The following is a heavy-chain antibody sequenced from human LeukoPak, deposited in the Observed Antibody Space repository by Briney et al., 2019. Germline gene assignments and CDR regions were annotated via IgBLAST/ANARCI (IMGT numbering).Heavy chain of an antibody. D-gene: IGHD1-26*01. V-gene: IGHV3-21*01. CDR1: GFTFSSYG. CDR2: ISGSSSYI. Sequence: PGGSLRLSCAASGFTFSSYGMNWVRQAPGKGLEWVSAISGSSSYIYYADSVKGRFTISRDNAKNTLYLQMNSLRAEDTAGYYCARVVSGSYQEEDAFDIWGQGTMVTVSS. J-gene: IGHJ3*02. CDR3: ARVVSGSYQEEDAFDI.